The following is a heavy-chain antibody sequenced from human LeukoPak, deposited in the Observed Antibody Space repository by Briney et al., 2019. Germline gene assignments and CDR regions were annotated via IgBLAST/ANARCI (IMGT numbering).Heavy chain of an antibody. J-gene: IGHJ5*02. CDR3: ARDIGGDSSSWCWFDP. D-gene: IGHD6-13*01. CDR1: GFTFTNYN. V-gene: IGHV3-21*06. Sequence: PGGSLTLSWAASGFTFTNYNMNWVRQAPGKGLEWVSCISGSSRYIYYADSAKGRFTISRDNTKNSLFLQMNSLRAEDTAVYYCARDIGGDSSSWCWFDPWGQGTLVTVSS. CDR2: ISGSSRYI.